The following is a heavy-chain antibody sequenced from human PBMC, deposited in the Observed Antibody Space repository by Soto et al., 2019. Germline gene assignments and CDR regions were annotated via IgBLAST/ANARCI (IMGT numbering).Heavy chain of an antibody. J-gene: IGHJ5*02. V-gene: IGHV1-8*01. Sequence: QVQLVQSGAEVKKPGASMKVSCKASGYTFTSYDINWVRQATGQGLEWMGWMNPNSGNTGYAQKFQGRVTMTRNTSISTAYMELSSLRSEDTAVYYCARDPQYYYDSSGYYGGWFDPWGQGTLVTVSS. CDR2: MNPNSGNT. CDR1: GYTFTSYD. D-gene: IGHD3-22*01. CDR3: ARDPQYYYDSSGYYGGWFDP.